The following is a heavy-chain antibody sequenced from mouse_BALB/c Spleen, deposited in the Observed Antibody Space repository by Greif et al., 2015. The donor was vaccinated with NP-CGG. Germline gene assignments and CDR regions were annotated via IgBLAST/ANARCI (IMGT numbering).Heavy chain of an antibody. CDR1: GFAFSSYD. V-gene: IGHV5-9*02. D-gene: IGHD2-1*01. J-gene: IGHJ4*01. CDR2: ISSGGSYT. CDR3: ARQGRSGNYYAMDY. Sequence: SGGGLVKPGGSLKLSCAASGFAFSSYDMSWVRQTPEKRLEWVATISSGGSYTYYPDSVKGRFTISRDNARNTLYLQMSSLRSEDTALYYCARQGRSGNYYAMDYWGQGTPVTVSS.